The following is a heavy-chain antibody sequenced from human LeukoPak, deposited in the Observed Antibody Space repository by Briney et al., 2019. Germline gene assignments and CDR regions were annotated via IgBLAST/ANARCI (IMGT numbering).Heavy chain of an antibody. D-gene: IGHD5-12*01. CDR1: GGSISSYF. CDR3: ARMSSRGGFNGYDFWYFDL. CDR2: ISYSGST. V-gene: IGHV4-59*08. J-gene: IGHJ2*01. Sequence: PSETLSLTCTVSGGSISSYFWSWLRQPPGKRLEWIGYISYSGSTDYNPSLKSRVTLSVDTSKNRLSLKLSSVTAADTAVYYCARMSSRGGFNGYDFWYFDLWGRGTLVTVSS.